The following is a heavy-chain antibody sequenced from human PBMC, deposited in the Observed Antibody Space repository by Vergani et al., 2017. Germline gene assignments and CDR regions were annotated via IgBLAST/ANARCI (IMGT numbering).Heavy chain of an antibody. V-gene: IGHV4-39*01. D-gene: IGHD6-19*01. Sequence: QLQLQESGPGLVKPSATLSLTCSVSGAPIRSSNYYWGWIRQPPGKGLEWIASIYYSGSTYYNPSLKSRVTISVDTSKNQFSLKLSSVTAADTAVYFCAGHSTVEWLVKLGWIDPWGQGILVTVSS. CDR3: AGHSTVEWLVKLGWIDP. CDR2: IYYSGST. J-gene: IGHJ5*02. CDR1: GAPIRSSNYY.